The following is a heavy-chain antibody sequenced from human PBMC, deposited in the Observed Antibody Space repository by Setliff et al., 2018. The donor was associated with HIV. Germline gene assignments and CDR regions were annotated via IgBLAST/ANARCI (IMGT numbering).Heavy chain of an antibody. CDR2: INPSSGST. D-gene: IGHD1-26*01. V-gene: IGHV1-46*01. J-gene: IGHJ3*01. CDR3: ARRRRSSDDSFDF. Sequence: ASVKVSCKASGYTFTSYYMHWVRQAPGQGLEWMGIINPSSGSTSNKQKLHGRVSMTTDSSTSTGYMELTSLRSDDTAVYYCARRRRSSDDSFDFWGQGTLVTVSS. CDR1: GYTFTSYY.